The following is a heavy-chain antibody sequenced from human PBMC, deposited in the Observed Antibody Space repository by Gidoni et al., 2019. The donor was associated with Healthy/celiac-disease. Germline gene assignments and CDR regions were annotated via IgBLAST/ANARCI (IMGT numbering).Heavy chain of an antibody. V-gene: IGHV5-51*03. Sequence: EVQLVQSGAEVKKPGESLKISCQASGYSFTSYWIGWLCQMPGKGLEWMRIIYPGDSDNRYSPSFQGQVTISADKSISTAYLQWSSLKASETAMYYCARLPLGAVAAPFDYWGQGTLVTVSS. CDR1: GYSFTSYW. J-gene: IGHJ4*02. D-gene: IGHD6-19*01. CDR3: ARLPLGAVAAPFDY. CDR2: IYPGDSDN.